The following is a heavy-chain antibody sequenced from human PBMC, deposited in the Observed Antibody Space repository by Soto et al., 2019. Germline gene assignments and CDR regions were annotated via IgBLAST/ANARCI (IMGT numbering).Heavy chain of an antibody. CDR3: AGIAAAGPDDAFDI. V-gene: IGHV1-2*02. J-gene: IGHJ3*02. CDR2: INPNSGGT. D-gene: IGHD6-13*01. Sequence: ASVKASCKASGYTFTGYYMHWVRQAPGQGLEWMGWINPNSGGTNYAQKFQGRVTMTRDTSISTAYMELSRLRSDDTAVYYCAGIAAAGPDDAFDIWGQGTMVTVSS. CDR1: GYTFTGYY.